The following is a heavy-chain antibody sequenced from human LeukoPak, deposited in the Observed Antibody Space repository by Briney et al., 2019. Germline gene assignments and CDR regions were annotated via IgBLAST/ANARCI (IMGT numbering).Heavy chain of an antibody. V-gene: IGHV1-8*03. CDR3: ARGRAFGGYVTGVLKFDP. CDR2: MNPNSGNT. J-gene: IGHJ5*02. Sequence: GASVKVSCKASGYTFTGYYMHWVRQAPGQGLEWMGWMNPNSGNTGYAQKFQGRVTITRNTSISTAYMELSSLRSEDTAVYYCARGRAFGGYVTGVLKFDPWGQGTLVTVSS. D-gene: IGHD3-16*01. CDR1: GYTFTGYY.